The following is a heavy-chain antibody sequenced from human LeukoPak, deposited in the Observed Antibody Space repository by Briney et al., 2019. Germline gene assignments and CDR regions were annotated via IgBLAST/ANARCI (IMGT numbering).Heavy chain of an antibody. CDR1: GGSFSGYY. V-gene: IGHV4-34*01. CDR3: ARLPTGTTRFLVDY. D-gene: IGHD1-7*01. CDR2: IKHSGST. J-gene: IGHJ4*02. Sequence: PSETLSLTCAVYGGSFSGYYWSWIRQPPGKGLEWIGEIKHSGSTSYNPSLKSRVTISVDTSKNQFSLKLSSVTAADTAVYYCARLPTGTTRFLVDYWGQGTLVTVSS.